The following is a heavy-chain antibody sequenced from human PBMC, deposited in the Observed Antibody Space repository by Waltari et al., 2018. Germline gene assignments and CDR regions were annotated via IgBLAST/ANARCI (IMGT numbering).Heavy chain of an antibody. V-gene: IGHV4-39*01. CDR2: IYYSGST. CDR3: ARLSLVGSAVENYMDV. Sequence: QLQLQESGPGLVKPSETLSLTCTDSGGSISSSSYYWGWIRQPPGKGLEWIGSIYYSGSTYYNPSLKSRVTISVDTSKNQFSLKLSSVTAADTAVYYCARLSLVGSAVENYMDVWGKGTTVTVSS. D-gene: IGHD6-6*01. J-gene: IGHJ6*03. CDR1: GGSISSSSYY.